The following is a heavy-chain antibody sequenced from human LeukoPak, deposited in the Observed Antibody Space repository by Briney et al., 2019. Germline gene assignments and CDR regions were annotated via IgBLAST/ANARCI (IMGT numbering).Heavy chain of an antibody. J-gene: IGHJ4*02. CDR1: GLSFNSYT. D-gene: IGHD3-22*01. CDR3: ASQGDYYDSSGYYY. Sequence: GGSLRLSCAASGLSFNSYTMNWVRQAPGKGLEWVSSISSSSSYIYYADSVKGRFAISRDNAKNSLYLQMNSLRAEDTAVYYCASQGDYYDSSGYYYWGQGTLVTVSS. V-gene: IGHV3-21*01. CDR2: ISSSSSYI.